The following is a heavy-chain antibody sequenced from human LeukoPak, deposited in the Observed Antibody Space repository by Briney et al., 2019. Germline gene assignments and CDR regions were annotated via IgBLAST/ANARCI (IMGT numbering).Heavy chain of an antibody. D-gene: IGHD5-12*01. V-gene: IGHV3-7*04. CDR2: IKQDGSEK. J-gene: IGHJ4*02. CDR3: ARDAAGYDYSPDY. Sequence: SGGSLRLSCAASGFTFSSYWMSWVRQAPGKGLEWVANIKQDGSEKYYVDSVKGRFTISRDNAKNSLYLQMNSLRAEDTAVYYCARDAAGYDYSPDYWGQGTLVTVSS. CDR1: GFTFSSYW.